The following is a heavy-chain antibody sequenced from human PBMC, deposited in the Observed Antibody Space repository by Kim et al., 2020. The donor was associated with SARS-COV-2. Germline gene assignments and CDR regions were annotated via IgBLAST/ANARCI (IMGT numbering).Heavy chain of an antibody. Sequence: GGSLRLSCAASGFTFSSHWVQWVRQAPGKGLVWVSGINTDGSSTTYADYVKGRFTISRDNAKNTLYLQINSLRAEDTAVYYCARGWVGTFDIWGQGTMVT. CDR1: GFTFSSHW. CDR3: ARGWVGTFDI. J-gene: IGHJ3*02. CDR2: INTDGSST. D-gene: IGHD7-27*01. V-gene: IGHV3-74*01.